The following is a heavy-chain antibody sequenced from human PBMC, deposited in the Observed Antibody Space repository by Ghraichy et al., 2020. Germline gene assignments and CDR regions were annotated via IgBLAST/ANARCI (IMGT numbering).Heavy chain of an antibody. CDR1: GGSISSYY. J-gene: IGHJ2*01. CDR3: ARGGGVSGSYILRYFDL. D-gene: IGHD3-10*01. CDR2: ISYSGST. Sequence: SETLSLTCTVSGGSISSYYWSWIRQPPGKGLEWIGSISYSGSTNYNPSLKSRLTISIDTSKNQFFLKLSSVTAADPAVYYCARGGGVSGSYILRYFDLWGRGTLVTVSS. V-gene: IGHV4-59*01.